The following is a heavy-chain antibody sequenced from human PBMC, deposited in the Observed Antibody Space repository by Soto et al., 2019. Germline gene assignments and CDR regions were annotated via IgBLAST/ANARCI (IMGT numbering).Heavy chain of an antibody. D-gene: IGHD3-10*01. Sequence: QVQLVQSGAEVKKPGASVKVSCKASGYTFTSYGISWVRQAPGQGLEWMGWISAYNGNTNYAQKLQGRVTMTTDTSTSTAYMELRSLRSDDTAAYYCARDLAGLGWFGVNLDYWGQGTLVTVSS. CDR3: ARDLAGLGWFGVNLDY. J-gene: IGHJ4*02. CDR1: GYTFTSYG. CDR2: ISAYNGNT. V-gene: IGHV1-18*01.